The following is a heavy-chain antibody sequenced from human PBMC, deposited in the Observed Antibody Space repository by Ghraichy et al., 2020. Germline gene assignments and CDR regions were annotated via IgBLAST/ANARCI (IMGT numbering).Heavy chain of an antibody. D-gene: IGHD1-26*01. Sequence: GGSLRLSCAASGFTFSSYAMHWVRQAPGKGLEWVAVISYDGSNKYYADSVKGRFTISRDNSKNTLYLQMNSLRAEDTAVYYCARGTTVESGLAWELSDYWGQGTLVTVSS. CDR1: GFTFSSYA. CDR2: ISYDGSNK. CDR3: ARGTTVESGLAWELSDY. V-gene: IGHV3-30*04. J-gene: IGHJ4*02.